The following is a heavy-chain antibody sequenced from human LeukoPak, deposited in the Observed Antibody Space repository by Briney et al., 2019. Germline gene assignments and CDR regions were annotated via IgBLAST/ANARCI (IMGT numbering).Heavy chain of an antibody. CDR3: AKSGYSSRYYYYYMDV. CDR1: GFTFSSYG. J-gene: IGHJ6*03. V-gene: IGHV3-23*01. CDR2: ISGSGGST. D-gene: IGHD6-13*01. Sequence: GGSLRLSCAASGFTFSSYGMSWVRQAPGKGLEWVSAISGSGGSTYYADSVKGRFTISRDDSKNTLYLQMNSLRAEDTAVYYCAKSGYSSRYYYYYMDVWGKGTTVTISS.